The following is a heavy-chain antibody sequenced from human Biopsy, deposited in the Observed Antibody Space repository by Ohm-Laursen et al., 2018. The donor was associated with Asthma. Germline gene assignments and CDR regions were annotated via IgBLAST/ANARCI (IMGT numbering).Heavy chain of an antibody. Sequence: SSVTVSCKASGDSFSNYAISWERQAPGQGLEWMGGLIPVLGTPDHAQMFEGRVTITADESTSTAYMELSSLSSEDTAVYYCARGYSGSDRIVYYYSGLEVWGQGTTVTVSS. D-gene: IGHD5-12*01. CDR1: GDSFSNYA. J-gene: IGHJ6*02. CDR2: LIPVLGTP. V-gene: IGHV1-69*01. CDR3: ARGYSGSDRIVYYYSGLEV.